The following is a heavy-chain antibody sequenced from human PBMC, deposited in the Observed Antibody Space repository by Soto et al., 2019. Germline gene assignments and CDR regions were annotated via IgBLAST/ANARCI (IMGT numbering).Heavy chain of an antibody. V-gene: IGHV4-59*01. Sequence: PSETLSLTCTVSGGSISSYYWSWIRQPPGKGLEWIGYIYYSGSTNYNPSLKSRVTISVDTSKNQFSLKLSSVTAADTAVYYCAREGIAAAGFGYWFDPWGQGTLVTVS. CDR2: IYYSGST. CDR3: AREGIAAAGFGYWFDP. D-gene: IGHD6-13*01. J-gene: IGHJ5*02. CDR1: GGSISSYY.